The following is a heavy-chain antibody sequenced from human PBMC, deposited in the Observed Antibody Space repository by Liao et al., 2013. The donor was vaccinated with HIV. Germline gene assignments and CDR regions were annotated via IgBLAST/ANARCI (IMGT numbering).Heavy chain of an antibody. Sequence: QVQPQQWGAGLLKPSETLSLTCAVYGGSFSGYYWSWIRQPPGKGLEWIGEINHSGSTNYNPSLKSRVTISLDTSKNQFSLKLSSVTAADTAVYYCARDYREYCSSTSCYGRAYFQQWGQGTLVTVSS. J-gene: IGHJ1*01. D-gene: IGHD2-2*01. CDR3: ARDYREYCSSTSCYGRAYFQQ. CDR1: GGSFSGYY. CDR2: INHSGST. V-gene: IGHV4-34*01.